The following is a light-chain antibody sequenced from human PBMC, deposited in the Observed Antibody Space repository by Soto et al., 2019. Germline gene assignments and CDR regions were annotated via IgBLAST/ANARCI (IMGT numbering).Light chain of an antibody. CDR3: LQDYDYPWA. Sequence: IQMTQSASTLSGYVGDRVTITCRASQDIRNDLGWYQQKPGKAPKLLIYVASSLQSGVPSRFSGSGSGTDFTLTISSLQPEDFATYYCLQDYDYPWAFGQGTKVDIK. J-gene: IGKJ1*01. CDR2: VAS. V-gene: IGKV1-6*01. CDR1: QDIRND.